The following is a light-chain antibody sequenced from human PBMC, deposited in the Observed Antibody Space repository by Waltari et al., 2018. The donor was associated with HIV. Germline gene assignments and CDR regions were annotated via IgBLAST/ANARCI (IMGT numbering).Light chain of an antibody. J-gene: IGKJ2*01. CDR2: TAS. Sequence: DIQMTQSPSSLSASVGDRVTITCRESQSIDFYLNWYQQKPGKAPKLLIYTASSLQTGVPSRFSGSGSGTDFTLTINSLQPEDFATYYCQQSYSTPRYTFGQGTKLEIK. CDR1: QSIDFY. CDR3: QQSYSTPRYT. V-gene: IGKV1-39*01.